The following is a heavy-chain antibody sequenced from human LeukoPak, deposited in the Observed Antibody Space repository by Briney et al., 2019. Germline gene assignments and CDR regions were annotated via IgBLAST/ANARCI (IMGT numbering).Heavy chain of an antibody. CDR1: GFTFSDYY. CDR3: ARDGDYGDYAFDI. Sequence: GGSLRLSCAASGFTFSDYYMSWIRQAPGKGLEWVSCISSSSSYTNYADSVKGRFTISRDNAKNSLYLQMNSLRAEDTAVYYCARDGDYGDYAFDIWGQGTMVTVSS. CDR2: ISSSSSYT. V-gene: IGHV3-11*06. J-gene: IGHJ3*02. D-gene: IGHD4-17*01.